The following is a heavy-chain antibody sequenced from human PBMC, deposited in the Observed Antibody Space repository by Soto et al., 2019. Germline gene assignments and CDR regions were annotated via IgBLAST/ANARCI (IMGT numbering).Heavy chain of an antibody. CDR2: INHSGST. CDR3: ARIRITMVRGVIGRNWCDP. V-gene: IGHV4-34*01. J-gene: IGHJ5*02. Sequence: QVQLQQWGAGLLKPSETLSLTCAVYGGSFSGYYWSWIRQPPGKGLEWMGEINHSGSTNYNPSLKSRITISVDTYKNQFSLKLSSVTAADTAVYYCARIRITMVRGVIGRNWCDPWGQGTLVTVSS. D-gene: IGHD3-10*01. CDR1: GGSFSGYY.